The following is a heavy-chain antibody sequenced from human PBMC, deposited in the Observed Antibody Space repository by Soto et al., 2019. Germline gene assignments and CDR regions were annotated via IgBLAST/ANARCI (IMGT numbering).Heavy chain of an antibody. CDR3: ARTHYDFWSGYYTGWFDP. CDR1: GYTFTSYG. D-gene: IGHD3-3*01. CDR2: ISAYNGNT. J-gene: IGHJ5*02. Sequence: QVQLVQSGAEVKKPGASVKVSCKASGYTFTSYGISWVRQAPGQGLEWMGWISAYNGNTNYAQKLQGRVTMTTDTSPSTAYMALRSLRSDDTAVYSCARTHYDFWSGYYTGWFDPWGQGTLVTVSS. V-gene: IGHV1-18*04.